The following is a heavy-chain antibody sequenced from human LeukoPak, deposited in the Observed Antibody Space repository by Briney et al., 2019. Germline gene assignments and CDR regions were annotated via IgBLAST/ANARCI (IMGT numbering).Heavy chain of an antibody. CDR3: ARAVRAHPPADF. V-gene: IGHV3-74*01. Sequence: GGSLRLSCAASGFTFSSYWMHWVRQAPGKGLMWVSRINSDGSSTSYADSVKGRFTISRDNAKNTLYLHMSSLRAEDTGVYYCARAVRAHPPADFWGQGTLVTVSS. CDR1: GFTFSSYW. D-gene: IGHD3-3*01. J-gene: IGHJ4*02. CDR2: INSDGSST.